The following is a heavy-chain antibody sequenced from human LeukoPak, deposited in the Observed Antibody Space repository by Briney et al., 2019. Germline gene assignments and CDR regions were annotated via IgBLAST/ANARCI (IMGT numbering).Heavy chain of an antibody. CDR2: ISGSGGST. J-gene: IGHJ5*02. Sequence: PGGSLRLSCAVSGFTFSSYAMSWVRQAPGKGLEWVSAISGSGGSTYYADSVKGRFTISRDNSKNTLYLQMNSLRAEDTAVYYCAKGPNYDFWSGSRWFDPWGQGTLVTVSS. V-gene: IGHV3-23*01. CDR1: GFTFSSYA. D-gene: IGHD3-3*01. CDR3: AKGPNYDFWSGSRWFDP.